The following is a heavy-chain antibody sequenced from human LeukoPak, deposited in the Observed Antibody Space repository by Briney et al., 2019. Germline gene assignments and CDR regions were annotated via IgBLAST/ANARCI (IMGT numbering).Heavy chain of an antibody. J-gene: IGHJ4*02. CDR3: AKLWFGPDY. D-gene: IGHD3-10*01. Sequence: SETLSLTCAVYGGSFSGYYWRWIRQPPGKGLEWMGEIHHSRNTNYNQSLKRRVTLSVDTAKNQFSLELSSVTAADTAVYYCAKLWFGPDYWGQGTLVTVSS. V-gene: IGHV4-34*01. CDR1: GGSFSGYY. CDR2: IHHSRNT.